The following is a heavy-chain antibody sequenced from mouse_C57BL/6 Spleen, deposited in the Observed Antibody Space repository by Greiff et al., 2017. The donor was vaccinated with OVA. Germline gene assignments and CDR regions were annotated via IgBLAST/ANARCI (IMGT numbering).Heavy chain of an antibody. Sequence: VQLQQPGTELVKPGASVKLSCKASGYTFTSYWMHWVKQRPGQGLEWIGNITPSNGGTNYNEKFKSKATLTVYKSSSTAYMQLSSLTSEDSAVYYCAMGDGYYVAWFAYWGQGTLVTVSA. V-gene: IGHV1-53*01. D-gene: IGHD2-3*01. CDR1: GYTFTSYW. CDR3: AMGDGYYVAWFAY. CDR2: ITPSNGGT. J-gene: IGHJ3*01.